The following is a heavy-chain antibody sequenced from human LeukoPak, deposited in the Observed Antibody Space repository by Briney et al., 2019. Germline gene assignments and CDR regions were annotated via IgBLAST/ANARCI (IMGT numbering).Heavy chain of an antibody. J-gene: IGHJ6*03. Sequence: PGGSLRLSCAASGFMFSSYSMNWVRQAPGKGLEWVSSISSSSSYIYYADSVKGRFTISRDNAKNSLYLEMNSLRVEDTAVYYCARDQRSYSSGWYDYYYYYMDVWGKGTTVTVSS. CDR1: GFMFSSYS. CDR3: ARDQRSYSSGWYDYYYYYMDV. CDR2: ISSSSSYI. V-gene: IGHV3-21*04. D-gene: IGHD6-19*01.